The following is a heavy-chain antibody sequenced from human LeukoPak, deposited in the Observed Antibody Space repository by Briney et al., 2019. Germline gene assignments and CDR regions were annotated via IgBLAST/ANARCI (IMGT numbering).Heavy chain of an antibody. CDR2: MNPNSGGT. CDR1: GYTFTNYD. V-gene: IGHV1-2*02. D-gene: IGHD1-20*01. Sequence: GASVKVSCKASGYTFTNYDINWVRQATGQGLEWMGWMNPNSGGTNYAQKFQGRVTMTRDTSISTAYMELSRLRSDDTAVYYCAREHNWNVNWFDPWGQGTLVTVSS. CDR3: AREHNWNVNWFDP. J-gene: IGHJ5*02.